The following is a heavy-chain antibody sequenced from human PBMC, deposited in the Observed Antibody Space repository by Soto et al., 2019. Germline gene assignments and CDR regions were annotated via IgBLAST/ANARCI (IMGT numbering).Heavy chain of an antibody. Sequence: SETLSLTCTVSGGSISSGGYYWSWIRQHPGKGLGWIGYIYYSGSTYYNPSLKSRVTISVDTFKNQFSLKLSSVTAADTAVYYCARGRVGRGTTVTDLPDAFDIWGQGTMVTVSS. CDR3: ARGRVGRGTTVTDLPDAFDI. J-gene: IGHJ3*02. V-gene: IGHV4-31*03. CDR1: GGSISSGGYY. CDR2: IYYSGST. D-gene: IGHD4-17*01.